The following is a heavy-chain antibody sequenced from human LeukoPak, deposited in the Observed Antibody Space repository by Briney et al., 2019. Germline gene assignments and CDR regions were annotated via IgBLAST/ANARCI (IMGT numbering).Heavy chain of an antibody. CDR3: ARFKQLGRSFDS. D-gene: IGHD1-1*01. CDR2: IYYSGTT. J-gene: IGHJ4*02. CDR1: GGSTGKTSYY. Sequence: SETLSLTCTVSGGSTGKTSYYWGWIRQPPGKGLEWIGNIYYSGTTYYNPSLKSRVTISVDTSKNQLSLTLNSVTAGDTAVYFCARFKQLGRSFDSWGLGSLVTVSS. V-gene: IGHV4-39*07.